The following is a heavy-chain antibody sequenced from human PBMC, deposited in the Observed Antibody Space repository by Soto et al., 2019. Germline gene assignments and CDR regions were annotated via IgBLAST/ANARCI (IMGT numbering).Heavy chain of an antibody. CDR2: IYYSGST. Sequence: QVQLQESGPGLVKPSQTLSLTCTVSGGSISSGGYYWSWIRQHPGKGLEWIGYIYYSGSTYYNPSLRSRVTISVNTSKTQFSLKLSSGTAADTAVYYCAVVGQWLGLTFWGQWTMVTVSS. CDR3: AVVGQWLGLTF. D-gene: IGHD6-19*01. J-gene: IGHJ3*01. V-gene: IGHV4-31*03. CDR1: GGSISSGGYY.